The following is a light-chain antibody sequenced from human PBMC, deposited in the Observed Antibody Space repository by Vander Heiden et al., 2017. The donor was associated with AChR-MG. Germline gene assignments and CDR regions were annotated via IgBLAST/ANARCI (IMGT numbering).Light chain of an antibody. V-gene: IGLV3-1*01. Sequence: SYELTQPPSVSVSPGQTASVTCPGDKLGDKYVSWYQLKPGQSPLLVIYQNNKRPSGLPERFSGSNSGSTATLTISGTQAIDEADYYCQAWDSGTVVFGGGTRLTVL. CDR2: QNN. CDR1: KLGDKY. CDR3: QAWDSGTVV. J-gene: IGLJ2*01.